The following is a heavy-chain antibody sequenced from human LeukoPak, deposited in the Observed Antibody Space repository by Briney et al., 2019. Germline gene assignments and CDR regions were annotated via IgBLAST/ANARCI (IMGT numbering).Heavy chain of an antibody. CDR1: RGSFSGYY. CDR3: ARGPRIRLWLRHYYYYMDV. CDR2: INHSGST. V-gene: IGHV4-34*01. J-gene: IGHJ6*03. D-gene: IGHD5-18*01. Sequence: SQSLSLTCAVSRGSFSGYYWSWVRHPPPKGMGWSGEINHSGSTTYNPSLKSRVTISVDTSKNKFSLKLSSVTAADTAVYYCARGPRIRLWLRHYYYYMDVWGKGTTVTVSS.